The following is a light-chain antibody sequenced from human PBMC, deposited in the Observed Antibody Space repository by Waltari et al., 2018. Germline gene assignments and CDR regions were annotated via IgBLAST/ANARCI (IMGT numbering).Light chain of an antibody. CDR2: GKN. CDR1: SLRNYY. CDR3: NSRDSSGNRWV. Sequence: SSELTQDPAVSVALGQTVRITCQGDSLRNYYTTWYQQKPGQAPILVIYGKNNRTSGIPDRFSGSSSGNTASLTITGAQAEDEADYYCNSRDSSGNRWVFGGGTKLTVL. J-gene: IGLJ3*02. V-gene: IGLV3-19*01.